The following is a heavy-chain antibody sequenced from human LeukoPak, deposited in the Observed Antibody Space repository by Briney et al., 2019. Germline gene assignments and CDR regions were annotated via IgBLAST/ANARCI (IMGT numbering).Heavy chain of an antibody. CDR3: AKVAESDYYDSSGYYSPFDY. CDR1: GFTFSSYE. V-gene: IGHV3-48*03. J-gene: IGHJ4*02. CDR2: ISSSGSTI. D-gene: IGHD3-22*01. Sequence: GGSLRLSCAASGFTFSSYEMNWVRQAPGKGLEWVSYISSSGSTIYYADSVKGRFTISRDNSKNTLYLQMNSLRAEDTAVYYCAKVAESDYYDSSGYYSPFDYWGQGTLVTVSS.